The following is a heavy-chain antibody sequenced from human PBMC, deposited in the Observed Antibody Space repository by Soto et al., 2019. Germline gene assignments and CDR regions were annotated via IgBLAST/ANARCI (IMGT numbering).Heavy chain of an antibody. D-gene: IGHD3-16*01. Sequence: QARLLESGGGLVEPGGSLRLSCTASGFTFGDFYMMWFRQAPGRGLEWISYITKTGTTIYHADPVKGRFSVSRDNARSSLYLQMNSLRAEDTAVYYCARPNWNSRGGVYNLWGQGTLVTVSS. V-gene: IGHV3-11*01. CDR1: GFTFGDFY. CDR3: ARPNWNSRGGVYNL. CDR2: ITKTGTTI. J-gene: IGHJ4*02.